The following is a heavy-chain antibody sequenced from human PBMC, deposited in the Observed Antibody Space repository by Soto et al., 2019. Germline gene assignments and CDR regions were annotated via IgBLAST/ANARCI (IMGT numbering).Heavy chain of an antibody. CDR2: ISGSGGST. CDR3: AWYYGSGSPTTYYYGMDV. V-gene: IGHV3-23*01. D-gene: IGHD3-10*01. J-gene: IGHJ6*02. CDR1: GFTFSSYA. Sequence: GGSLRLSCAASGFTFSSYAMSWVRQAPGKGLEWVSAISGSGGSTYYADSVKGRFTISRDNSKNTLYLQMNSLRAEDTAVYYCAWYYGSGSPTTYYYGMDVWGQGTTVTVSS.